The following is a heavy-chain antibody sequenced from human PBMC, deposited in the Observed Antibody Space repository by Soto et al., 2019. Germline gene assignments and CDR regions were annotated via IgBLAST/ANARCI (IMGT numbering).Heavy chain of an antibody. CDR3: ASDPLGYGMDV. J-gene: IGHJ6*02. CDR2: IYHSGST. D-gene: IGHD3-16*02. CDR1: GGSISSGGYS. Sequence: QLQLQESGSGLVKPSQTLSLTCAVSGGSISSGGYSWSWIRQPPGKGLEWIGYIYHSGSTYYNPSLRSRVTISVDRSKNQFSLKLSCVTAADTAVYYCASDPLGYGMDVWGQGTTVTVSS. V-gene: IGHV4-30-2*01.